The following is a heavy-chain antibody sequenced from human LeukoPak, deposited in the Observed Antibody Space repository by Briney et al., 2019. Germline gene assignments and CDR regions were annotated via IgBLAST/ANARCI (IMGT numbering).Heavy chain of an antibody. D-gene: IGHD6-6*01. Sequence: GGSLRLSCATSGFTFTKYWMTWVRQAPGKGLEWVANINEDGSDNYYADSVKGRSTISRDGVQNSLSLQMNSQRVEDTAMYYCAIGRSISNYRGQGTLVTVSS. CDR2: INEDGSDN. J-gene: IGHJ4*02. CDR1: GFTFTKYW. CDR3: AIGRSISNY. V-gene: IGHV3-7*01.